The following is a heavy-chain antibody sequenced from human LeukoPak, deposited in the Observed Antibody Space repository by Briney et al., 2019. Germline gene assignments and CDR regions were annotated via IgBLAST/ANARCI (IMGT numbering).Heavy chain of an antibody. CDR3: ARDLEEDYSNWYFDL. D-gene: IGHD2-15*01. CDR2: ISKEGKTE. CDR1: GFTFRSYT. J-gene: IGHJ2*01. V-gene: IGHV3-30*04. Sequence: GGSLRLSCAASGFTFRSYTMHWVRQAPGKGLEWVTFISKEGKTEDYTDSAKGRFTISRDNSNDMLHLQMNSLRPEDTAVYYCARDLEEDYSNWYFDLWGRGTLVTVSS.